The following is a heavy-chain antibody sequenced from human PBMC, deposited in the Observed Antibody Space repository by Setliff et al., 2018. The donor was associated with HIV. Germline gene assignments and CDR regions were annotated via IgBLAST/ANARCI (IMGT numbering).Heavy chain of an antibody. D-gene: IGHD2-15*01. CDR3: ARRTFGGGRFDP. CDR2: INHTGRI. J-gene: IGHJ5*02. V-gene: IGHV4-34*01. Sequence: SETLSLTCAVYGGSFSGYNWNWIRQPPGKGLEWIVEINHTGRIDNNPSLKSRLSISADTSKNQISLNLRFVTAADTALYYGARRTFGGGRFDPWGQGTPVTVSS. CDR1: GGSFSGYN.